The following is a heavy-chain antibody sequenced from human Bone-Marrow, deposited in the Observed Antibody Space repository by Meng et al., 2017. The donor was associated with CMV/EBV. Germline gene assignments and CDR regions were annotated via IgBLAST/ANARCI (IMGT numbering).Heavy chain of an antibody. CDR1: GGTFSSYA. D-gene: IGHD6-6*01. CDR3: VRLSRMIAARPWPAFDI. J-gene: IGHJ3*02. Sequence: SVKVSCKASGGTFSSYAISWVRQAPGQGLEWMGGISPIFGTANYAQNFQGRVTITTDESTSTAYMELSSLRSEDTAVYYCVRLSRMIAARPWPAFDIWGQGTMVTVSS. V-gene: IGHV1-69*05. CDR2: ISPIFGTA.